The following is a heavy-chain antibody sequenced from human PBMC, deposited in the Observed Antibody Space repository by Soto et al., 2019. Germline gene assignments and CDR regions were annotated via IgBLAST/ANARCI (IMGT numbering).Heavy chain of an antibody. V-gene: IGHV4-59*01. CDR3: ARVMGFCSGGSCFPRFDP. J-gene: IGHJ5*02. CDR1: GVSISNYY. Sequence: PSETLSLTCTVSGVSISNYYWSWIRQPPGKGLEWIAYIYYSGTTNYNPSLKSRVTISVDTSKDQFSLKLSSVTAADTAVYYCARVMGFCSGGSCFPRFDPWGQGTLVTVSS. D-gene: IGHD2-15*01. CDR2: IYYSGTT.